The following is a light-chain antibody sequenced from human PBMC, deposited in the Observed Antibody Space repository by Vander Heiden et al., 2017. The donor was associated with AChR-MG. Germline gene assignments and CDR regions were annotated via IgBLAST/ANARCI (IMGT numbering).Light chain of an antibody. J-gene: IGLJ1*01. CDR3: AAWDDSLSGYV. Sequence: QSVLTQPPSASGTPGQRVTISCSGSSSNIGSDYVNWYQHLPGTAPQLLIHTNDQRPSGVPDRFSGSKSGTSASLAISGLRSEDEADYYCAAWDDSLSGYVFGTGTKVNVL. CDR2: TND. V-gene: IGLV1-47*02. CDR1: SSNIGSDY.